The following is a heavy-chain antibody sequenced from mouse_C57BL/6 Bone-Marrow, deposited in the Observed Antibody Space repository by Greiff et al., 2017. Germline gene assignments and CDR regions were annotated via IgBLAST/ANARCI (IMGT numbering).Heavy chain of an antibody. CDR1: GYAFSSSW. D-gene: IGHD1-1*01. J-gene: IGHJ2*01. CDR3: ARPIDYGTPYFDY. Sequence: VKLVESGPELVKPGASVKISCKASGYAFSSSWMNWVKQRPGKGLEWIGRIYPGDGDTNYNGKFKGKATLTADKSSSTAYMQLSSLTSEDSAVYFCARPIDYGTPYFDYWGQGTTLTVSS. V-gene: IGHV1-82*01. CDR2: IYPGDGDT.